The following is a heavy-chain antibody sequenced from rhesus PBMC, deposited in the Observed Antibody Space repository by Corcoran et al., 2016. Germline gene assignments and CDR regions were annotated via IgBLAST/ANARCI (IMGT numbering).Heavy chain of an antibody. J-gene: IGHJ4*01. CDR3: ASGLSSGWSLDY. CDR1: GGSISSGYYY. V-gene: IGHV4-122*02. Sequence: QVQLQESGPGLVKPSETLSLTCAVSGGSISSGYYYWSWIRQPPGKGLEWIGYITYSGSTSYNPSLKSRVTISRDTSKNQFSLKLSSVTAADTAVYYCASGLSSGWSLDYWGQGVLVTVSS. CDR2: ITYSGST. D-gene: IGHD6S26*01.